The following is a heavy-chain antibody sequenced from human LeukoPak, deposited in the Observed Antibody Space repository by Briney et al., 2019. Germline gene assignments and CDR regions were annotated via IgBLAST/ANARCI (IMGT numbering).Heavy chain of an antibody. V-gene: IGHV1-8*03. D-gene: IGHD1-14*01. CDR2: MNPNSGNT. J-gene: IGHJ4*02. Sequence: ASVKVSCKASGYTFTSYDINWVRRATGQGLEWMGWMNPNSGNTGYAQKFQGRVTITRDTSASTAYMELSSLRSEDTAVYYCARNRRESPFDYWGQGTLVTVSS. CDR3: ARNRRESPFDY. CDR1: GYTFTSYD.